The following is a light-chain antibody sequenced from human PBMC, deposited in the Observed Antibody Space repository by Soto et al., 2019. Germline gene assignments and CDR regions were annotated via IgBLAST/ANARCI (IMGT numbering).Light chain of an antibody. CDR2: GAS. CDR3: QQYYSSPMYT. J-gene: IGKJ2*01. CDR1: QTINNN. Sequence: VMTQAPATLSVSPGERVTLSCRASQTINNNVAWYQLKDGQVPRLLIYGASTRAADVPARFSGGGSGTEFTLTISSLQSEDFAVYYCQQYYSSPMYTFGQGTKLEIK. V-gene: IGKV3-15*01.